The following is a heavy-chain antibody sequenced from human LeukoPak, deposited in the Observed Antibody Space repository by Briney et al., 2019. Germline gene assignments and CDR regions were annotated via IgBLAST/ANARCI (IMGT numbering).Heavy chain of an antibody. CDR2: ISGSGGST. J-gene: IGHJ5*02. Sequence: HTGGSLRLSCAASGFTFSSYAMSWARQAPGKGLEWVSAISGSGGSTYYADSVKGRFTISRDNSKNTLYLQMNSLRAEDTAVYYCAKDPRRQYCSGGSCYRWFDPWGQGTLVTVSS. V-gene: IGHV3-23*01. CDR3: AKDPRRQYCSGGSCYRWFDP. CDR1: GFTFSSYA. D-gene: IGHD2-15*01.